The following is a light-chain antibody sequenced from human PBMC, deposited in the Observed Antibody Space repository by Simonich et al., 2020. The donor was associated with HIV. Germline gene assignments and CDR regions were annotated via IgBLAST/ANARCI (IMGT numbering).Light chain of an antibody. J-gene: IGKJ4*01. CDR2: GAA. Sequence: DIVMTQSTDSLAVSLGERATINCKSSQSVLYSSTNKNYLAWYQQKPGQAPRLLISGAATRATGIPARFSGSGSGTEFTLTISSLQSEDFALYYCQQYYNWPTFGGGTRVEIK. CDR1: QSVLYSSTNKNY. CDR3: QQYYNWPT. V-gene: IGKV4-1*01.